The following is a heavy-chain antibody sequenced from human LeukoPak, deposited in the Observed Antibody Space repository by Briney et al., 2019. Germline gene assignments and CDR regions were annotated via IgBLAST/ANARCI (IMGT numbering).Heavy chain of an antibody. CDR1: GFTVSSNY. J-gene: IGHJ4*02. CDR2: ISGSGGST. Sequence: GGSLRLSCAASGFTVSSNYMSWVRQAPGKGLEWVSAISGSGGSTYYADSVKGRFTISRDNSKNTLYLQMNSLRAEDTAVYYCAKIREPYLVGAYFDYWGQGTLVTVSS. V-gene: IGHV3-23*01. CDR3: AKIREPYLVGAYFDY. D-gene: IGHD2-8*02.